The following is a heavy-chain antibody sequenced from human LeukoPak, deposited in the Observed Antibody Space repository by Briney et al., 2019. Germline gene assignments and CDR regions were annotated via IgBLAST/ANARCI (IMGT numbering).Heavy chain of an antibody. CDR1: GGSFSSYY. CDR2: IYYGGNT. V-gene: IGHV4-59*08. J-gene: IGHJ3*02. CDR3: ARQARSAAVADGFDI. D-gene: IGHD6-19*01. Sequence: SETLSLTCTVSGGSFSSYYWSWIRQPPGKGLEWIAYIYYGGNTNYNPSLKSRVTISVDTSKNQFSLRLKSVTAADTAVYYCARQARSAAVADGFDIWGQGTMVTVSS.